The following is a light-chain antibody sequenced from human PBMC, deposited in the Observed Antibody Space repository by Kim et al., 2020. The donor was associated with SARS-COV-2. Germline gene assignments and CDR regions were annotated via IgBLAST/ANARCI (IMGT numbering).Light chain of an antibody. CDR3: QQYRTYPPLT. V-gene: IGKV1-5*03. Sequence: ASIGDRVTIPCRASQSIRDWLAWYQQKPGRAPKPLVYSASRLDSGGPSKFNGSGSGTGFSLTINSLQPDDFATYYCQQYRTYPPLTFGGGTNWRSN. J-gene: IGKJ4*01. CDR2: SAS. CDR1: QSIRDW.